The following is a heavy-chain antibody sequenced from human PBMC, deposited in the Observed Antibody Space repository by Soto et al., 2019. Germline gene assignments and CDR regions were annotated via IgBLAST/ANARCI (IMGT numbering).Heavy chain of an antibody. CDR3: ASFTTVAHWYFDL. CDR2: IYYSGGT. Sequence: QVQLQESGPGLVKPSETLSLTCTVSGGSISSYYWSWIRQPPGKGLEWIGYIYYSGGTNYNPSLKSRVTISVDTSKNQFSLKLGSVAAADTAVYYCASFTTVAHWYFDLWGRGTLVTVSS. J-gene: IGHJ2*01. D-gene: IGHD4-17*01. V-gene: IGHV4-59*08. CDR1: GGSISSYY.